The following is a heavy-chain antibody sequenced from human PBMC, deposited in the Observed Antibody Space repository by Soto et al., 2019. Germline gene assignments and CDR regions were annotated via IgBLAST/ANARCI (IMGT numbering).Heavy chain of an antibody. CDR3: VREKVTMIVGFYYFDY. V-gene: IGHV3-66*01. CDR2: IYAGGNT. Sequence: GGSLRLSCAASGFTVSSNYMSWVRQAPGKGLEWVSVIYAGGNTHYADSVEGRFTISRDNSNNMLYLQMNSLRAEDTSVYYCVREKVTMIVGFYYFDYWGQGTRVTVSS. CDR1: GFTVSSNY. D-gene: IGHD3-22*01. J-gene: IGHJ4*02.